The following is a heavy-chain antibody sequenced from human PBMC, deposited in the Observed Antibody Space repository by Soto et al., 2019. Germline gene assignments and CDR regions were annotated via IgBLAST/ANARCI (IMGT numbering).Heavy chain of an antibody. CDR2: IYYSGST. Sequence: SSETLSLTCTVSGGSISSSNYYWGWIRQPPGKGLEWIGSIYYSGSTYYNPSLKSRVTISVDTSKNQFSLKLSSVTAADTAVYYCARSHRELWFDYWGQGTLVTVSS. D-gene: IGHD1-26*01. CDR1: GGSISSSNYY. CDR3: ARSHRELWFDY. J-gene: IGHJ4*02. V-gene: IGHV4-39*01.